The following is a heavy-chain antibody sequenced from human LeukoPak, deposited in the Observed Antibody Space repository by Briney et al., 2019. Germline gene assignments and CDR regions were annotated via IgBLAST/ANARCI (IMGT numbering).Heavy chain of an antibody. Sequence: ASVKLSCKASGYTFTSYGISWVRQAPGQGLTWLGWINPDNGKTKYEPRFQGRVTMTWDTSINTAYVDLTGLRSDDTAVYYCARNEPAVSVVDAFDVWGQGTVVTVSS. CDR2: INPDNGKT. CDR1: GYTFTSYG. J-gene: IGHJ3*01. V-gene: IGHV1-18*01. CDR3: ARNEPAVSVVDAFDV. D-gene: IGHD1-1*01.